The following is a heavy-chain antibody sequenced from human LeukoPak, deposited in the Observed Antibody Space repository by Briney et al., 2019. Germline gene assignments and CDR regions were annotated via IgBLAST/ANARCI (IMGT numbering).Heavy chain of an antibody. D-gene: IGHD3-22*01. V-gene: IGHV4-59*08. CDR2: IYYSGST. CDR1: GGSIRNYY. J-gene: IGHJ3*02. CDR3: ARHVSGYYDRSGDAFDI. Sequence: KPSETLSLTCTVSGGSIRNYYWSWIRLSPGKGLEWIGYIYYSGSTNYNPALKSRVTTSVDTSKNQFSLNLSSVTAADTAVYYCARHVSGYYDRSGDAFDIWGQGTMVTVSS.